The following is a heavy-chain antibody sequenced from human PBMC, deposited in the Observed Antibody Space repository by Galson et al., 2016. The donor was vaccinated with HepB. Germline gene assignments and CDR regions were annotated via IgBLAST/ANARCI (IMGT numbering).Heavy chain of an antibody. V-gene: IGHV1-18*04. J-gene: IGHJ4*02. Sequence: STFDSYGISWVRLAPGLGLEWMGWISVYNGDTKFAQKFHDRVTMTRDPSTDTAYMELTGLAPDDTAVYYCARGGRWLPFDYWGQGSLVTVSS. D-gene: IGHD6-19*01. CDR2: ISVYNGDT. CDR3: ARGGRWLPFDY. CDR1: STFDSYG.